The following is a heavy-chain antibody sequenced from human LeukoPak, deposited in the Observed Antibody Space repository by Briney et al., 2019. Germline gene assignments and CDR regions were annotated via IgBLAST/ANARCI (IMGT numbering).Heavy chain of an antibody. Sequence: GGSLRLSCAASGFPFSSYAMSWVRQAPGKGLEWVSVISVSGGSTYYADSVKGRFTISRDNSKNTLYLQMNSLRAEDTAVYYCAKRGAVAATYYYFDYWGQGTLVTVSS. CDR1: GFPFSSYA. CDR3: AKRGAVAATYYYFDY. J-gene: IGHJ4*02. CDR2: ISVSGGST. D-gene: IGHD2-15*01. V-gene: IGHV3-23*01.